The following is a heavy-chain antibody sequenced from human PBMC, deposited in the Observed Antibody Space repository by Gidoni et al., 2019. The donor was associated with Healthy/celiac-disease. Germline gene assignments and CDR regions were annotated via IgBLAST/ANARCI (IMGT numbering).Heavy chain of an antibody. CDR3: ARRPLTTVTTSGNFDY. V-gene: IGHV4-39*01. J-gene: IGHJ4*02. D-gene: IGHD4-17*01. CDR2: IYYSGSA. CDR1: GGSISSSSYY. Sequence: QLQLQESGPGLGKPSETLSLTCTVSGGSISSSSYYWGWIRQPPGKGLEWIGSIYYSGSAYYNPSLKSRVTITVDTSKNQFSLKLSSVTAADTAVYYCARRPLTTVTTSGNFDYWGQGTLVTVSS.